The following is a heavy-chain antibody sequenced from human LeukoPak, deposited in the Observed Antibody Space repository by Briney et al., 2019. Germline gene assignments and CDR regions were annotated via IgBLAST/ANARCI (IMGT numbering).Heavy chain of an antibody. CDR2: INWNGGSS. J-gene: IGHJ4*02. V-gene: IGHV3-20*04. CDR3: ARGPLQTIPTSKTVVYYYPFDY. D-gene: IGHD3-22*01. Sequence: GGSLRLSCAASGFTFDDYGMRWVRHAPGKGPEWVSGINWNGGSSVYADSVKGRFTISRDNAKNSLYLHMNSLRAEDTALYYCARGPLQTIPTSKTVVYYYPFDYWGQGTLVTVSS. CDR1: GFTFDDYG.